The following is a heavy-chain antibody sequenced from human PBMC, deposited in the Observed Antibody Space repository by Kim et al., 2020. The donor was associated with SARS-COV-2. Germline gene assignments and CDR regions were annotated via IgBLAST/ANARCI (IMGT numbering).Heavy chain of an antibody. CDR3: AKEPTTVTGYWYFDL. Sequence: GGSLRLSCAASEFTFSSYAMNWVRQAPGKGLEWVSAISDDCGNTFYADSVKGRFTISRDNSKNTLYLQMNSLRAEDTAIYYCAKEPTTVTGYWYFDLWGR. CDR2: ISDDCGNT. V-gene: IGHV3-23*01. D-gene: IGHD4-17*01. CDR1: EFTFSSYA. J-gene: IGHJ2*01.